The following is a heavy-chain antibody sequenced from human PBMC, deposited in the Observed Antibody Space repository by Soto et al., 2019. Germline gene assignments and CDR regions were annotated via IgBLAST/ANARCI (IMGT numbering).Heavy chain of an antibody. CDR2: ISAYNGNT. V-gene: IGHV1-18*01. D-gene: IGHD2-15*01. J-gene: IGHJ4*02. CDR1: GYTFASNG. CDR3: ARGLEVYCSGGSCYSGGPYYFDY. Sequence: GASVKVSCKASGYTFASNGISWVRQAPGQGLEWMGWISAYNGNTNYAQKLQGRVTMTTDTSTSTAYMELRSLRSDDTAVYYCARGLEVYCSGGSCYSGGPYYFDYWGQGPLVTVSS.